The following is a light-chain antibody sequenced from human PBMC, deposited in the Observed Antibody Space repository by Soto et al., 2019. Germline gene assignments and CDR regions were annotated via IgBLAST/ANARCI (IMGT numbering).Light chain of an antibody. J-gene: IGKJ4*01. Sequence: DIQMTQPPSSLSASVGDRVTITCRASQSISSYLNWYQQKPGKAPKLLIYAASSLQSGVPSRFSGSGSGTDFALTISSLQPEDFATYYCQQSYTTPLTIGGGTKVDIK. CDR1: QSISSY. V-gene: IGKV1-39*01. CDR2: AAS. CDR3: QQSYTTPLT.